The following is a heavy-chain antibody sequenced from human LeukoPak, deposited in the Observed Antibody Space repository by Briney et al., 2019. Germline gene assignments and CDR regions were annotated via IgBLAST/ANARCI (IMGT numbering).Heavy chain of an antibody. J-gene: IGHJ5*02. V-gene: IGHV1-2*02. D-gene: IGHD3-3*01. CDR3: AGGARITTIFGVVPGWFDP. CDR2: INPHSGGT. CDR1: GYTFTGYY. Sequence: ASVKVSCKASGYTFTGYYMHWVRQAPGQGLEWMGWINPHSGGTNYAQKFQGRVTMTRDTSLRTAYMGLSRLRSDDTAVYYCAGGARITTIFGVVPGWFDPWGQGTLVTVSS.